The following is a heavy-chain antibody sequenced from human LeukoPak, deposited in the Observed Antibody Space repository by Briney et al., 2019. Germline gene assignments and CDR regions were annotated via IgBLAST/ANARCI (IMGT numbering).Heavy chain of an antibody. CDR1: GGSISSGGYY. J-gene: IGHJ5*02. Sequence: SQTLSLTCTVSGGSISSGGYYWSWIRQHPGKGLEWIGYIYYSGSTYYNPSLKSRVTISVDTSKNQFSLKLSSVTAADTAVYYCAILVVPAARENWFDPWGQGTLVIVSS. CDR2: IYYSGST. V-gene: IGHV4-31*03. CDR3: AILVVPAARENWFDP. D-gene: IGHD2-2*01.